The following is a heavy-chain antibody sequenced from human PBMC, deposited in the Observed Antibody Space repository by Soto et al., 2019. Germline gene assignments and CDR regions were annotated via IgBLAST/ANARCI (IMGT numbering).Heavy chain of an antibody. V-gene: IGHV3-11*05. CDR2: INSSSTYT. D-gene: IGHD6-13*01. Sequence: QVQLVESGGGLGKPGGSLRLSSAASGFTFIDYYMSWIRRAPGRGLEWVSDINSSSTYTNYVDSVKVRFTNSRDNAKNALYLQMNSLRAEDTSAYYCARIIATAGGRRYFDLWGRGTLVTVSS. CDR3: ARIIATAGGRRYFDL. CDR1: GFTFIDYY. J-gene: IGHJ2*01.